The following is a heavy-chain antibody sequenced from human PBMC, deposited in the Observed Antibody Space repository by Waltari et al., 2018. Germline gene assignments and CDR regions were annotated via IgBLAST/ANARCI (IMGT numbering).Heavy chain of an antibody. CDR3: ARVWRDFFYYSMDV. CDR1: GFHFKTYS. V-gene: IGHV3-30*16. J-gene: IGHJ6*03. CDR2: ISSNGNTK. Sequence: QEQLVESGGGVVPPGQSLTLSCAASGFHFKTYSLHWVRKAPGRGLQWVAVISSNGNTKYYADAVKGRFTISRDNSRNILHLQMNSLRPEDTAVYFCARVWRDFFYYSMDVWGQGTTVTVSS.